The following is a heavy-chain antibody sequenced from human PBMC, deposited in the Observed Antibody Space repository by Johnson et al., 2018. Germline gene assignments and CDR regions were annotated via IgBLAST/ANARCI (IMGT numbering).Heavy chain of an antibody. CDR3: AKLLITMIVVAPFQH. CDR1: GFTFSSYG. D-gene: IGHD3-22*01. V-gene: IGHV3-30*18. Sequence: QVQLVESGGGVVQPGRSLRLSCAASGFTFSSYGMHWVRQAPGKGLEWVAVLSYDGSNQYYADSVKGRFTISRDNSKNTLYLQMNSLRAEDTAVYYCAKLLITMIVVAPFQHWGQGTLVTVSS. CDR2: LSYDGSNQ. J-gene: IGHJ1*01.